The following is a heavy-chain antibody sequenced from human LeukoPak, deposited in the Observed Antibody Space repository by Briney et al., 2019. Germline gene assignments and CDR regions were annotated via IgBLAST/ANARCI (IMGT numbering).Heavy chain of an antibody. CDR2: IWYDGSAK. CDR1: GFSFGSHG. CDR3: ARDQGRAVASDAFDV. V-gene: IGHV3-33*01. D-gene: IGHD6-19*01. J-gene: IGHJ3*01. Sequence: GRSLRLSCAASGFSFGSHGMHSVRQAPGKGPEWVAVIWYDGSAKYYAASVKDRFTISRDNPNNRVFLEMSSLRAEDTAVYYCARDQGRAVASDAFDVWGQGTIVIVSS.